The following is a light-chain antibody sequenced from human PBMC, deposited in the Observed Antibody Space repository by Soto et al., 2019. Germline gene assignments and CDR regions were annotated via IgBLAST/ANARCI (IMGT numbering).Light chain of an antibody. CDR2: GAS. CDR1: QSISSSY. Sequence: EIVLTQSPGTLSLSPGESATLSFRSSQSISSSYLAWYQQRPGQAPRLLIYGASSRATGIPDRFSGSGSGTEFTLTISRLEPEDSAVYYCQQYYSYRKFGQGTKVDIK. V-gene: IGKV3-20*01. J-gene: IGKJ1*01. CDR3: QQYYSYRK.